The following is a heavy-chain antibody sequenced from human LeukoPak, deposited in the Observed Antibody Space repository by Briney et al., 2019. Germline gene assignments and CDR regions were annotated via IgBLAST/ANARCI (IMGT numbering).Heavy chain of an antibody. Sequence: GGSLRLSCVISGFSFSDSYMTWLRQTPGKGLESLAYISPSSHDIYYADSVKGRFTISRDNARTSLYLQMNSLGPDDTALYYCSTDPRLLTYWGHGTLVTVSS. CDR2: ISPSSHDI. CDR3: STDPRLLTY. D-gene: IGHD2-8*01. V-gene: IGHV3-11*01. CDR1: GFSFSDSY. J-gene: IGHJ4*01.